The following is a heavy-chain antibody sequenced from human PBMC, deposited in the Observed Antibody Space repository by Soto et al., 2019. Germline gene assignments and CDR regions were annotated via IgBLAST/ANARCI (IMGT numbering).Heavy chain of an antibody. Sequence: GESLKISCAASGFTFSSYAMHWVRQAPGKGLEWVAVISYDGSNKYYADSVKGRFTISRDNSKNTLYLQMNSLRAEDTAVYYCARDESGYDLGSYYFDYWGQGTLVTVSS. V-gene: IGHV3-30-3*01. CDR1: GFTFSSYA. CDR3: ARDESGYDLGSYYFDY. D-gene: IGHD5-12*01. CDR2: ISYDGSNK. J-gene: IGHJ4*02.